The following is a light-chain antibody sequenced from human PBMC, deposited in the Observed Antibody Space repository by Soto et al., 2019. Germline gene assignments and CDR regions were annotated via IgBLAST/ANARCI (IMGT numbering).Light chain of an antibody. V-gene: IGKV3-11*01. CDR2: DAS. Sequence: EIVLTQSPATLSLSPGERATLSCRASQSVSSCLAWYQQKPGQAPRLLIYDASNRATGIPARFSGSGSGTDFTLTSNLLQSEDFAVYFCQQYDNLPLTFGPGTKVDIK. J-gene: IGKJ3*01. CDR1: QSVSSC. CDR3: QQYDNLPLT.